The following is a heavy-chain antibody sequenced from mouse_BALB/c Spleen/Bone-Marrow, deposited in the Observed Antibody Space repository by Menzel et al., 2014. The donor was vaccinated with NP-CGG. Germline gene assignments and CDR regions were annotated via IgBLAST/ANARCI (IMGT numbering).Heavy chain of an antibody. CDR3: ARGGTMRSTDAMDY. Sequence: LVKTGASVKISCKASGYSFTGYYMHWVKQSHGKSLEWIGYISCYNGATRYNQKFKGKAPFTVDTSSSAARRQVSSRTAEDSAVDCWARGGTMRSTDAMDYGGQGTAVSVSS. V-gene: IGHV1S34*01. D-gene: IGHD2-4*01. CDR2: ISCYNGAT. J-gene: IGHJ4*01. CDR1: GYSFTGYY.